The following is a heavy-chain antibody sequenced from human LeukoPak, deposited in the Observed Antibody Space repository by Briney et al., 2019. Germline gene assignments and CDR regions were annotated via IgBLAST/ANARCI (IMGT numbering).Heavy chain of an antibody. J-gene: IGHJ4*02. CDR3: ARGGLRSYYFDY. V-gene: IGHV1-2*04. CDR2: INPNSGGT. Sequence: ASVKVSCKASGFTFTSSAVQWVRQAPGQGLEWMGWINPNSGGTNYAQKFQGWVTMTRDTSISTAYMELSRLRSDDTAVYYCARGGLRSYYFDYWGQGTLVTVSS. CDR1: GFTFTSSA. D-gene: IGHD5-12*01.